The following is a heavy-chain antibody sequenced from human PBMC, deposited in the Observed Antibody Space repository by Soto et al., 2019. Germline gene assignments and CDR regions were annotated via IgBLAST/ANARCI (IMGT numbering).Heavy chain of an antibody. CDR3: ARVLGEERVPNGFDI. J-gene: IGHJ3*02. V-gene: IGHV1-46*01. Sequence: ASVKVSCKASGYTFTSYYMHWVRQAPGQGLEWMGIINPSGGSTSYAQKFQGRVTITRDTSASTAYMELTSLRSEDTAVYYCARVLGEERVPNGFDILGQGTMDTVSS. CDR1: GYTFTSYY. CDR2: INPSGGST. D-gene: IGHD3-16*01.